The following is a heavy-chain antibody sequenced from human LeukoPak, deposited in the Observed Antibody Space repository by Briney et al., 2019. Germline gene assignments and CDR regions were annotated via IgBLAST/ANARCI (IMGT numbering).Heavy chain of an antibody. CDR2: IKGDGSDK. Sequence: GGSLRLSCAASGFTFSNDWMSWVRQAPGKGLEWMASIKGDGSDKYYVDSVEGRFTISRDNAKNSMYMQMNSLRAEDTAVYYCARDPETKRGRDGLDYWGPGTLVIVSS. D-gene: IGHD1-14*01. J-gene: IGHJ4*02. CDR1: GFTFSNDW. V-gene: IGHV3-7*01. CDR3: ARDPETKRGRDGLDY.